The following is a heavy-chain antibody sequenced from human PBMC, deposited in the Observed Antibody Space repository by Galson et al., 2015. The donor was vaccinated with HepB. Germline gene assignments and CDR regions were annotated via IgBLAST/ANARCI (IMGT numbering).Heavy chain of an antibody. CDR2: ISSLGTTI. CDR1: GFTFSGYY. J-gene: IGHJ4*02. V-gene: IGHV3-11*01. CDR3: ARDKDY. Sequence: SLRLSCAASGFTFSGYYMSWIRQAPGKGLEWVSYISSLGTTIYYTDSVKGRFTISRDNAKNSLYLQMNSLRAEDTAVYYCARDKDYWGQGTPVTVSS.